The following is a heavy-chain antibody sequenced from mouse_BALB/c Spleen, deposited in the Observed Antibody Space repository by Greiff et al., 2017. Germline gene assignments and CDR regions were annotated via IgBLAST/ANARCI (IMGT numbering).Heavy chain of an antibody. CDR1: GYAFTNYL. J-gene: IGHJ3*01. V-gene: IGHV1-54*01. Sequence: LEESGAELVRPGTSVKVSCKASGYAFTNYLIEWVKQRPGKGLEWIGVINPGSGGTNYNEKFKGKATLTADKSASTAYMQLSSLTSDDSAVYFCARSAYGNYPFAYWGQGTLVTVSA. D-gene: IGHD2-10*02. CDR3: ARSAYGNYPFAY. CDR2: INPGSGGT.